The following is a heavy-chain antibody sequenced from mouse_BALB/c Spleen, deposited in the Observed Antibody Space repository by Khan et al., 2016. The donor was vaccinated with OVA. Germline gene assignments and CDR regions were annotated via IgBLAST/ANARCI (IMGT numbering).Heavy chain of an antibody. Sequence: VQLQESGAELAKPGASVKMSCKASGYTCTNYWMHWVKQRPGQGLEWIGDIDPNRANTEFNQKFKDKATLTADKSSSTAYMQLSSLTSEDSAVYFCTSNGSTYTWFGYWGQGTLGTVSA. CDR3: TSNGSTYTWFGY. J-gene: IGHJ3*01. V-gene: IGHV1-7*01. CDR1: GYTCTNYW. CDR2: IDPNRANT. D-gene: IGHD1-1*01.